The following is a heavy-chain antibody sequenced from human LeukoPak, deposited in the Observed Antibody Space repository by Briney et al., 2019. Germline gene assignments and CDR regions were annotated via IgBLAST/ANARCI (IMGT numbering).Heavy chain of an antibody. CDR3: ARLGGTMVRGVIITSGWDY. V-gene: IGHV4-59*08. J-gene: IGHJ4*02. D-gene: IGHD3-10*01. Sequence: SETLSLTCTVSGGSISSYYWSWIRQPPGKGLEWIGYIYYSGSTNYNPSLKSRVTISVDTSKNQFSLKLSSVTAADTAVYYCARLGGTMVRGVIITSGWDYWGQGTLVTVSS. CDR1: GGSISSYY. CDR2: IYYSGST.